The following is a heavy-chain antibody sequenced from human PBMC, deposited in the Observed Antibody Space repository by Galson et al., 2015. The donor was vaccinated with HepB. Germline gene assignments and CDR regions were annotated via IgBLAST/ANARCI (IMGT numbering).Heavy chain of an antibody. V-gene: IGHV3-30*02. D-gene: IGHD5-18*01. CDR3: AKDGIVNTPMTRYSLQH. CDR2: IRYDGSNK. CDR1: GFTFSSYG. Sequence: SLRLSCAASGFTFSSYGMHWVRQAPGKGLEWVAFIRYDGSNKYYADSVKGRFTISRDNSKNTLYLQMNSLRAEDTAVYYCAKDGIVNTPMTRYSLQHWGQGTLVTVSS. J-gene: IGHJ1*01.